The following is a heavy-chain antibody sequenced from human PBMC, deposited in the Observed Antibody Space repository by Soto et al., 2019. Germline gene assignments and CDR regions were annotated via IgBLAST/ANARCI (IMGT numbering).Heavy chain of an antibody. CDR3: ASPNRNYDILTGRFDY. D-gene: IGHD3-9*01. CDR2: ISYDGSNK. J-gene: IGHJ4*02. V-gene: IGHV3-30-3*01. Sequence: QVQLVESGGGVVQPGRSLRLSCAASGFTFSSYAMHWVRQAPGKGLEWVAVISYDGSNKYYADSVKGRFTISRDNSKNTLYLQINSLRAEDTAVYYCASPNRNYDILTGRFDYWGQGTLVTVSS. CDR1: GFTFSSYA.